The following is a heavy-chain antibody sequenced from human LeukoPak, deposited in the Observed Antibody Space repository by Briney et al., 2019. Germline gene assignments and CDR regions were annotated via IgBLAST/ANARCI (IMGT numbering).Heavy chain of an antibody. CDR3: ARVALWFGAATRDYYYGMDV. D-gene: IGHD3-10*01. J-gene: IGHJ6*02. CDR1: GYIFTRYY. V-gene: IGHV1-46*01. Sequence: ASVKVSCKASGYIFTRYYLHWVRQAPGQGLEWMGTINSSGGSTSYGQKFQGRVTMTRDTSTSTVYMELSSLRSEDTAVYYCARVALWFGAATRDYYYGMDVWGQGTTVTVSS. CDR2: INSSGGST.